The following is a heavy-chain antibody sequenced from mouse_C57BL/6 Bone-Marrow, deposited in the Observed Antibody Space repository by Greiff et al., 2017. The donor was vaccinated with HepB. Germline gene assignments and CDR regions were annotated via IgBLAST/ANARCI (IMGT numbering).Heavy chain of an antibody. Sequence: EVQRVESGGDLVKPGGSLKLSCAASGFTFSSYGMSWVRQTPDKRLEWVATISSGGSYTYYPDSVKGRFTISRDNAKNTLYLQMSSLKSEDTAMYYCASYDGYPYYFDYWGQGTTLTVSS. CDR2: ISSGGSYT. V-gene: IGHV5-6*01. CDR3: ASYDGYPYYFDY. J-gene: IGHJ2*01. D-gene: IGHD2-3*01. CDR1: GFTFSSYG.